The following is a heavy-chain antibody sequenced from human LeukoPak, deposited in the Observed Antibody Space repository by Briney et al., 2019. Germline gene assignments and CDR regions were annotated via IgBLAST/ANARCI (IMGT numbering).Heavy chain of an antibody. J-gene: IGHJ4*02. D-gene: IGHD2-2*01. V-gene: IGHV3-23*01. CDR3: APPAGCSSTSCQNDY. CDR1: GFTFSSYA. Sequence: GGSLRLSCAASGFTFSSYAMGWVRQAPGKGLEWVSAISGSGGSTYHADSVKGRFTISRDNSKNTLYLQMNSLRAEDTAVYYCAPPAGCSSTSCQNDYWGQGTLVTVSS. CDR2: ISGSGGST.